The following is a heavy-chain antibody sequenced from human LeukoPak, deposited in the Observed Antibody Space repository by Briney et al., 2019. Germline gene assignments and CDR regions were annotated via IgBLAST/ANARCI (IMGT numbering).Heavy chain of an antibody. J-gene: IGHJ3*02. D-gene: IGHD3-22*01. Sequence: SQTLSLTCTVSGGSISSGGYYWSWIRQHPGKGLEWIGYIYYSGSTYYNPSLKSRVTISVDTSKNQFSLKLSSVTAADTAVYYCARFDDSSGYYYTHDAFDIWGQGTMVTVSS. CDR1: GGSISSGGYY. V-gene: IGHV4-31*03. CDR3: ARFDDSSGYYYTHDAFDI. CDR2: IYYSGST.